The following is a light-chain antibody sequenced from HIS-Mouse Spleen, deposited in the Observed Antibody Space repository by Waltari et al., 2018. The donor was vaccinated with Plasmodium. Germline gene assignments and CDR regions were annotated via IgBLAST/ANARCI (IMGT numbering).Light chain of an antibody. V-gene: IGLV2-23*03. CDR2: EGS. J-gene: IGLJ3*02. CDR1: SSVVGSYNL. CDR3: CSYAGSSTFV. Sequence: QSVLTQPASVSGSPGQSIPISCTGTSSVVGSYNLVSWYQQHPGKAPKLMIYEGSKRPSGVSNRFSGSKSGNTASLTISGLQAEDEADYYCCSYAGSSTFVFGGGTKLTVL.